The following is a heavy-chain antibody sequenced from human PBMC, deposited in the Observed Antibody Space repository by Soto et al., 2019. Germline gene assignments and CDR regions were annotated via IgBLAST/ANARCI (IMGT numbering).Heavy chain of an antibody. Sequence: EVQLLESGGGLIQPGGSLRLSCVASGFSFDYFAMRCVCQAPGKGLEWVASLSARSSVTYYAGSVKGRFTISRDNSKNTLSLQMNSLTADDTAIYYCAKVFYDAGTTFCGVDVWGQGTTVTVSS. CDR1: GFSFDYFA. CDR2: LSARSSVT. J-gene: IGHJ6*02. CDR3: AKVFYDAGTTFCGVDV. V-gene: IGHV3-23*01. D-gene: IGHD3-10*01.